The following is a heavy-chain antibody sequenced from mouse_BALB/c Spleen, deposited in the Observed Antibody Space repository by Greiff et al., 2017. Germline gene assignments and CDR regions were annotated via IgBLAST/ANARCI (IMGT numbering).Heavy chain of an antibody. Sequence: VQLKQSGAELVRPGALVKLSCKASGFNIKDYYMHWVKQRPEQGLEWIGWIDPENGNTIYDPKFQGKASITADTSSNTAYLQLSSLTSEDTAVYYCARSTTATSLFAYWGQGTLVTVSA. D-gene: IGHD1-2*01. CDR1: GFNIKDYY. J-gene: IGHJ3*01. CDR3: ARSTTATSLFAY. CDR2: IDPENGNT. V-gene: IGHV14-1*02.